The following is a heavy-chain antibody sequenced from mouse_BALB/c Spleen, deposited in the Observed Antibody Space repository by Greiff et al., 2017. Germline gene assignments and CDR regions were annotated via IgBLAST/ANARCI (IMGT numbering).Heavy chain of an antibody. V-gene: IGHV5-6-5*01. CDR3: ARDGSSHFDV. J-gene: IGHJ1*01. D-gene: IGHD1-1*01. CDR1: GFTFSSYA. CDR2: ISSGGST. Sequence: EVQLVESGGGLVKPGGSLKLSCAASGFTFSSYAMSWVRQTPEKRLEWVASISSGGSTYYPDSVKGRFTISRDNARNILYLQMSSLRSEDTAMYYCARDGSSHFDVWGAGTTVTVSS.